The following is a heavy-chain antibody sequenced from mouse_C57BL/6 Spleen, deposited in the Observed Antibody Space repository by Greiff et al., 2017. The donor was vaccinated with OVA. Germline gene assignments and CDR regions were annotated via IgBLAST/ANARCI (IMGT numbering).Heavy chain of an antibody. D-gene: IGHD1-1*01. V-gene: IGHV5-17*01. Sequence: DVQLVESGGGLVKPGGSLKLSCAASGFTFSDYGMHWVRQAPEKGLEWVAYISSGSSTIYYADTVKGRFTISRDNAKNTLFLQMTSLRSEDTAMYYCARGYYGSSYGGYFDVWGTGTTVTVSS. J-gene: IGHJ1*03. CDR2: ISSGSSTI. CDR3: ARGYYGSSYGGYFDV. CDR1: GFTFSDYG.